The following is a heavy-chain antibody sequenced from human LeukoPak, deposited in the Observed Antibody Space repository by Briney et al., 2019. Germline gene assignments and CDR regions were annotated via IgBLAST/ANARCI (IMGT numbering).Heavy chain of an antibody. D-gene: IGHD3-10*01. Sequence: ASVKVSCKASGYTFTSYDINWVRQATGQGLEWMGWMNPNSGNTGYAQKFQGRVTITRNTSISTAYMELSSLRSEDTAVYYCARVLGYYYGSGSYYNVGYFDYWGQGTLVTVSS. CDR1: GYTFTSYD. CDR2: MNPNSGNT. V-gene: IGHV1-8*03. CDR3: ARVLGYYYGSGSYYNVGYFDY. J-gene: IGHJ4*02.